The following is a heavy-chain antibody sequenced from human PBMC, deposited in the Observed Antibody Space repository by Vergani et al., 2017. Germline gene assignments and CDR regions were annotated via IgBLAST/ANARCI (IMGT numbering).Heavy chain of an antibody. J-gene: IGHJ1*01. D-gene: IGHD1-1*01. CDR3: ATKSCGTPGCQIGYFRE. Sequence: QVHLVESGGGVVQPGRSLRLSCVVSGFTSSYYGMHLVRQAPGKGLEWVAVISYDGTQKYYADSVKGRFTISRDNSKSTLYLQMNSLRTEDTAVYYCATKSCGTPGCQIGYFREWVQGTLVTVSS. V-gene: IGHV3-30*03. CDR1: GFTSSYYG. CDR2: ISYDGTQK.